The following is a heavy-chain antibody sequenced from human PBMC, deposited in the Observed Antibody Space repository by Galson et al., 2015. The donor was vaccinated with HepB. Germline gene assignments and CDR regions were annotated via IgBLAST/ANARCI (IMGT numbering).Heavy chain of an antibody. CDR1: GYTFTNYG. Sequence: SVKVSCKASGYTFTNYGISWVRQAPGQGLEWMGWISAYNGKTLYAQKVQGRVSMTTDTTTTTAYMELKSLRSDDTAVYYCARDPPRYNWVHYYSYCMDVWGQGTTVTVSS. V-gene: IGHV1-18*01. D-gene: IGHD1-20*01. J-gene: IGHJ6*02. CDR3: ARDPPRYNWVHYYSYCMDV. CDR2: ISAYNGKT.